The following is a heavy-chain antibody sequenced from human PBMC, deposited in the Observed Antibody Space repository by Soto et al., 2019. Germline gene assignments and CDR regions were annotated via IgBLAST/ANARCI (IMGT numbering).Heavy chain of an antibody. D-gene: IGHD1-1*01. CDR1: GFSFSDYW. CDR3: VAGFDF. V-gene: IGHV3-7*01. J-gene: IGHJ4*02. Sequence: EELVESGGGLVQPGGSLRISCAASGFSFSDYWMSWVRQASGKGLEWVANIKQDGSEENYVDSVKGRFTISRDNAKNSLYLHMNSLRAEDTALYYCVAGFDFWGQGTLVTVSS. CDR2: IKQDGSEE.